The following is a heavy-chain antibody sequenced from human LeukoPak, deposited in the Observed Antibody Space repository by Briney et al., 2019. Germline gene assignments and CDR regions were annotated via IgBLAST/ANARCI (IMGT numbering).Heavy chain of an antibody. J-gene: IGHJ4*02. CDR1: GFTFSSYW. CDR3: AKVRVRDYYGSGSPEYYFDY. Sequence: PGGSLRLSCAASGFTFSSYWMHWVRQAPGKGLVWVSRINSDGSSTSYADSVKGRFTISRDNAKNTLYLQMNSLRAEDTAVYYCAKVRVRDYYGSGSPEYYFDYWGQGTLVTVSS. V-gene: IGHV3-74*01. D-gene: IGHD3-10*01. CDR2: INSDGSST.